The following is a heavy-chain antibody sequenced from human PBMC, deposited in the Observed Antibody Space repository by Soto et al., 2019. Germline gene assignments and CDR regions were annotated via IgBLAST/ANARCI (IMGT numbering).Heavy chain of an antibody. J-gene: IGHJ4*02. CDR1: GFTFSTFA. CDR2: ISGSGGGT. V-gene: IGHV3-23*01. Sequence: EVQLLESGGGLVQPGASLRLSCAASGFTFSTFAMSWVRQAPGKGLEWVSAISGSGGGTYYADSVKGRFTVSRDNSKNTLYLQMHSLRADDTAVYYCVRVDPSDSAWLPGDYWGQGTLVTVAS. CDR3: VRVDPSDSAWLPGDY. D-gene: IGHD3-22*01.